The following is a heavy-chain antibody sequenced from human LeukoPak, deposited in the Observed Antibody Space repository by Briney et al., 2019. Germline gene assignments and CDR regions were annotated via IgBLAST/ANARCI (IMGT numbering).Heavy chain of an antibody. CDR3: ASGGSRYRGGTEWFDY. Sequence: GGSLRLSCAASGFIFSDYSMNWVRQAPGKGLEWVSSISSSSSYIYYADSVKGRFTISRDNAKNSLYLQMNSLRAEDTAVYYCASGGSRYRGGTEWFDYWGQGTLVTVSS. D-gene: IGHD1-26*01. CDR1: GFIFSDYS. J-gene: IGHJ4*02. CDR2: ISSSSSYI. V-gene: IGHV3-21*01.